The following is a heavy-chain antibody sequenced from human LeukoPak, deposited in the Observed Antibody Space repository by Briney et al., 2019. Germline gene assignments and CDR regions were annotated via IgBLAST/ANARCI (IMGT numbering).Heavy chain of an antibody. CDR2: ISGSGGST. V-gene: IGHV3-23*01. Sequence: PGGSLRLSCAASGFTFSSYAMSWVRQAPGKGLEWVSAISGSGGSTYYADSVKGRFTISRDNSKNTPYLQMNSLRAEDTAVYYCAKENVVVVTGDYYMDVWGKGTTVTVSS. CDR3: AKENVVVVTGDYYMDV. D-gene: IGHD2-21*02. J-gene: IGHJ6*03. CDR1: GFTFSSYA.